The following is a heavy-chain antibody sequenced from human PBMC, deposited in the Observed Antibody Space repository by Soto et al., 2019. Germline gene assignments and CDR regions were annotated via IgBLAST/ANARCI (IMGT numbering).Heavy chain of an antibody. CDR1: GGSISSSDYY. J-gene: IGHJ4*02. CDR2: IRNSGST. D-gene: IGHD6-6*01. Sequence: PSETLSLTCTVSGGSISSSDYYWSWIRQPPGKGLEWIGYIRNSGSTYYNPSLRSRVTISVDTSKNQFSLQLSSVTAADTAVYYCARGSGSYFDYWGQGTLVTVSS. CDR3: ARGSGSYFDY. V-gene: IGHV4-30-4*01.